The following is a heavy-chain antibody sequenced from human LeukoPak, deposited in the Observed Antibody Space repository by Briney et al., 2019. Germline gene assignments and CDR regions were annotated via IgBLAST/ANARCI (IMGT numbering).Heavy chain of an antibody. D-gene: IGHD2-2*01. Sequence: GGSLRLSCAASGFTFSNYAMSWVRQAPGKGLEWVSALSGSGGSTYYADSVKGRFTISRDNSKNTLYLQMNSLRAEDTAVYYCAKGSGVVPATFDYWGQGTLVTVSS. CDR3: AKGSGVVPATFDY. V-gene: IGHV3-23*01. CDR1: GFTFSNYA. J-gene: IGHJ4*02. CDR2: LSGSGGST.